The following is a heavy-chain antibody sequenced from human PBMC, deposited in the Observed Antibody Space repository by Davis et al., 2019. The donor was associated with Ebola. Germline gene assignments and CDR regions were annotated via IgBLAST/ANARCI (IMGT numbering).Heavy chain of an antibody. V-gene: IGHV4-4*02. J-gene: IGHJ4*02. CDR2: IYHSGST. CDR3: ARQEVTYYYDSSGYYSQGTDFDY. Sequence: SETLSLTCAVSGGSISSSNWWSWVRQPPGKGLEWIGEIYHSGSTNYNPSLKSRVTIAVDKSKNQFSLKLSSVTAADTAVYYCARQEVTYYYDSSGYYSQGTDFDYWGQGTLVTVSS. D-gene: IGHD3-22*01. CDR1: GGSISSSNW.